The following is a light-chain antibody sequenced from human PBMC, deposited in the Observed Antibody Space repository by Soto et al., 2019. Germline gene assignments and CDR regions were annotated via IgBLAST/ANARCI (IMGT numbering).Light chain of an antibody. CDR1: QSVSSSY. CDR3: QQYGSSSGLT. Sequence: EIVLTQSPGSLCLSPAGRATLACRSTQSVSSSYLAWYQQKPGQAPRLLIYGASSRATGIPDRFSGSGSGTDFTLTISRLEPEDFAVYYCQQYGSSSGLTFGGGTKVDIK. V-gene: IGKV3-20*01. J-gene: IGKJ4*01. CDR2: GAS.